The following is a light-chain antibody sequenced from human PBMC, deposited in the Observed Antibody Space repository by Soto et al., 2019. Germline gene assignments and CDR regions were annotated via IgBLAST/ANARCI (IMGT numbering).Light chain of an antibody. V-gene: IGLV4-69*01. J-gene: IGLJ2*01. CDR2: INSDGSH. Sequence: QLVLTQSPSASASPGASVKLTCTLSSGHTNYAIEWHQQQPEKGPRFLMKINSDGSHSKGDGVPDRFSGSSSGAERYFTISSLQSEDEADYYCQTWGTGIVTFGGGTKLTVL. CDR3: QTWGTGIVT. CDR1: SGHTNYA.